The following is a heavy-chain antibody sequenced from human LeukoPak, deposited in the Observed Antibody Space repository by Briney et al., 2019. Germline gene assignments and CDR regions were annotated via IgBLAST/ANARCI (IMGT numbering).Heavy chain of an antibody. CDR1: GFVVSSNY. D-gene: IGHD3-16*02. V-gene: IGHV3-53*01. J-gene: IGHJ4*02. CDR2: IYNGGKT. Sequence: PGGSLRLSCAASGFVVSSNYMHWVRQAPGKGLEWVSVIYNGGKTYYADSVKGRFTVSRDNSKNTLYLQMNSLRVEDTAVYYCASGITNTWGIDRDYWGQGTLVTVSS. CDR3: ASGITNTWGIDRDY.